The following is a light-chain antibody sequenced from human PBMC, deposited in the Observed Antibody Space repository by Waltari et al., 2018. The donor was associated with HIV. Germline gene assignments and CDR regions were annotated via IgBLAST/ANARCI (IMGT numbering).Light chain of an antibody. V-gene: IGLV1-44*01. CDR3: AAWDDRLNGWV. CDR1: SSNIGRNT. Sequence: QSVLTQPPSASGTPGQTVTISCSGSSSNIGRNTLNWFQNLTGTAPKLIIYNDNQRPSGVPDRFSGSKSGTSASLAISGLQSEDEADYTCAAWDDRLNGWVFGGGTKLTVL. J-gene: IGLJ3*02. CDR2: NDN.